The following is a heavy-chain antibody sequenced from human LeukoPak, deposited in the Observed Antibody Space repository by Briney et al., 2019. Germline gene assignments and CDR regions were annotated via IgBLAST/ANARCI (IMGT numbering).Heavy chain of an antibody. D-gene: IGHD3-9*01. CDR3: ARGRLYFDWLLQGNNWFDP. J-gene: IGHJ5*02. CDR1: GFNFDEYG. CDR2: INWNGGSA. V-gene: IGHV3-20*04. Sequence: GGSLRLSCAASGFNFDEYGMSWVRQAPGKGLEWVCGINWNGGSAGYAASVKGRFTISRDNAKTSLYLQLNSLRVEDTAFYYCARGRLYFDWLLQGNNWFDPWGQGTLVTVSS.